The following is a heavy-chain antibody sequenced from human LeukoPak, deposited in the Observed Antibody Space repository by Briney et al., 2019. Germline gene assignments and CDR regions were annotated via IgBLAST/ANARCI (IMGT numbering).Heavy chain of an antibody. V-gene: IGHV3-53*01. CDR1: GFTVSSNY. CDR3: AREGMGGYSYGYD. J-gene: IGHJ4*02. Sequence: GGSLRLSCAASGFTVSSNYMSWVRQAPGKGLEWVSVIYSGGSTYYADSVKGRFTISRDNSKNTLYLQMNSLRAEDTAVYYCAREGMGGYSYGYDWGQGTLVTVSS. D-gene: IGHD5-18*01. CDR2: IYSGGST.